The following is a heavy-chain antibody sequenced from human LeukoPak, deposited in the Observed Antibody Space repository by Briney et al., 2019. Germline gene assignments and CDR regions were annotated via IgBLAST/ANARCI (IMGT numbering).Heavy chain of an antibody. CDR2: IMPLFGTA. CDR3: ASGSLGDGYGVGDYYQYMDV. Sequence: ASVKVSCKASGGTFNSYAISWVRQAPGQGLEWMGGIMPLFGTANYAQEFQGRVTFTTDESASTAYMEESSLRSEDTAVYYCASGSLGDGYGVGDYYQYMDVWGKGTMVTVSS. V-gene: IGHV1-69*05. J-gene: IGHJ6*03. CDR1: GGTFNSYA. D-gene: IGHD5-24*01.